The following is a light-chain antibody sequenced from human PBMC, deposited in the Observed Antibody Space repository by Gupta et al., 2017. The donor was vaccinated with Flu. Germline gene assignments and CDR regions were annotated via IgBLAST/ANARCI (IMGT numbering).Light chain of an antibody. CDR2: GNS. J-gene: IGLJ2*01. V-gene: IGLV1-40*01. CDR1: SSNIGAGYD. Sequence: QSVLTQPPSVSGAPGQRVTISCPGSSSNIGAGYDVHWYQQLPGPAPKLLIYGNSNRPSGVPDRFSGSKSGTSVSLAITGLQAEDEADYYCQSYDSSLSGVVFGGGTKLTVL. CDR3: QSYDSSLSGVV.